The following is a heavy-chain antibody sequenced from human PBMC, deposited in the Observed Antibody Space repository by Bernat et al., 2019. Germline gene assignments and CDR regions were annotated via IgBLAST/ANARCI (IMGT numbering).Heavy chain of an antibody. CDR3: STGSYYDSGGYDYLDH. V-gene: IGHV3-23*01. D-gene: IGHD3-22*01. CDR2: ISGSGMNT. J-gene: IGHJ4*02. Sequence: DVQLLESGGGLVQPGVSLRLSCAASGFSFSTYGMSWVRQASRKGLEWVSGISGSGMNTYYADSVKGRFTISRDNSKTTLYLHMNSLGAEDTAVYYCSTGSYYDSGGYDYLDHWGQGTLVTVSS. CDR1: GFSFSTYG.